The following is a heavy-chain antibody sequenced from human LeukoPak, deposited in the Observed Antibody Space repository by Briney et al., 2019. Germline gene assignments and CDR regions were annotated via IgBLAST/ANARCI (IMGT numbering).Heavy chain of an antibody. CDR2: ISYDGSNK. D-gene: IGHD3-3*01. CDR1: GFTFSSHA. J-gene: IGHJ3*02. V-gene: IGHV3-30*14. CDR3: ATGISDFWSGYHDAFDI. Sequence: GGSLRLSCAASGFTFSSHAMHWVRQAPGKGLEWVAVISYDGSNKYYADSVKGRFTISRDNSKNTLYLQMNSLRAEDTAVYYCATGISDFWSGYHDAFDIWGQGTMVTVSS.